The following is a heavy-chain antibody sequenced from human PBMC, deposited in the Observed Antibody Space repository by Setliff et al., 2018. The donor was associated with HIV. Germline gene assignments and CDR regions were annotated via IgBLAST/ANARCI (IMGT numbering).Heavy chain of an antibody. D-gene: IGHD1-26*01. CDR1: GFTFSSYW. CDR3: TTLLRIPSSHFNY. J-gene: IGHJ4*02. V-gene: IGHV3-74*03. CDR2: VNSDGSTT. Sequence: PGGSLRLSCAASGFTFSSYWMHWVRQVPGKGLVWVARVNSDGSTTMYADSVKGRFTISRDNAKNTLYLQMNSLRAEDTAVYYCTTLLRIPSSHFNYWGQGMLVTVSS.